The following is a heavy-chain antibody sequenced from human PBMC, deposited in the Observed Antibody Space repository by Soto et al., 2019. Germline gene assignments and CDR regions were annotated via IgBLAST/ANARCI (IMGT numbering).Heavy chain of an antibody. CDR1: GGSISSGGYY. CDR3: ARDSSGYLGSCGMEV. Sequence: QVQLQESGPGLVKPSQTLSLTCTVSGGSISSGGYYWSWIRQHPGKGLEWIGYIYYSGSTYYNPPPKSRVTLSVDTSKSQFTLKRSSVPAADTAVYYCARDSSGYLGSCGMEVWGQGTTVTVSS. CDR2: IYYSGST. J-gene: IGHJ6*02. V-gene: IGHV4-31*03. D-gene: IGHD3-22*01.